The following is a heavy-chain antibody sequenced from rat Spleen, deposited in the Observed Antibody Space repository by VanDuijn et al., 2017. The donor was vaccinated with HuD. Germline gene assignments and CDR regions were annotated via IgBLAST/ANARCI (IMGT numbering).Heavy chain of an antibody. CDR3: TRDYGY. Sequence: EVHLVESDGGLVQPGRSLKLSCVASGFTFSDHYMAWVRQAPTKGLEWVASITNGGGTTYYQDSMKGRFTISRDNAKSTLYLQMDSLRSEDTATYYCTRDYGYWGQGVMVTVSS. CDR2: ITNGGGTT. CDR1: GFTFSDHY. J-gene: IGHJ2*01. V-gene: IGHV5-20*01. D-gene: IGHD1-3*01.